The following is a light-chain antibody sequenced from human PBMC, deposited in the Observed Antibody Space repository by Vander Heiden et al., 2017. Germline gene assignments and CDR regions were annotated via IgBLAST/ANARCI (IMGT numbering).Light chain of an antibody. CDR1: NIGSKS. CDR3: QVWDSISDHLV. Sequence: SYVLTQPPSVSVAPGQTARITCGGDNIGSKSVHWYQQKLGQAPVLVVYDDSDRPSGIPERVSGFNSGNTATLTISRVEAGDEADYYCQVWDSISDHLVFGGGTKLSVL. CDR2: DDS. J-gene: IGLJ2*01. V-gene: IGLV3-21*02.